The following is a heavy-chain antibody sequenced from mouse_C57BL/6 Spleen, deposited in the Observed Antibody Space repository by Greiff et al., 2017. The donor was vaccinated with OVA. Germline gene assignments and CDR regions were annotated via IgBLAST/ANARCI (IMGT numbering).Heavy chain of an antibody. CDR2: ISSGGDYI. CDR3: TRDRQLRLFDY. V-gene: IGHV5-9-1*02. J-gene: IGHJ2*01. CDR1: GFTFSSYA. Sequence: EVKLVESGAGLVKPGGSLKLSCAASGFTFSSYAMSWVRQTPEKRLEWVAYISSGGDYIYYADTVKGRFTSSRDNARNTLYLQMSSLKSEDTAMYYCTRDRQLRLFDYWGQGTTLTVSS. D-gene: IGHD3-2*02.